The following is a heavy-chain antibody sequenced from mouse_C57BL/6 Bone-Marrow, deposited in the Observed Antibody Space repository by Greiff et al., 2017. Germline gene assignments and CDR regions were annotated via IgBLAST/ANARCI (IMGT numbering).Heavy chain of an antibody. J-gene: IGHJ3*01. CDR3: ARDYYGSSAFAY. D-gene: IGHD1-1*01. CDR2: ISGGGGNT. V-gene: IGHV5-9*01. CDR1: GFTFSSYT. Sequence: DVMLVESGGGLVKPGGSLKLSCAASGFTFSSYTMSWVRQTPEKRLEWVATISGGGGNTYYPDSVKGRFTISRDNAKNTLYLQMSSLRSEDTALFYCARDYYGSSAFAYWGQGTLVTVSA.